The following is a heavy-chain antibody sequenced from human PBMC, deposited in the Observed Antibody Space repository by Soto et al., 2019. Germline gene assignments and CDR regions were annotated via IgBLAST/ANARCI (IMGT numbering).Heavy chain of an antibody. CDR1: GGSISSSSYY. CDR3: ARHPGTVDILTGYYFDY. D-gene: IGHD3-9*01. CDR2: IYYSGST. J-gene: IGHJ4*02. V-gene: IGHV4-39*01. Sequence: SETLSLTCTVSGGSISSSSYYWGWIRQPPGKGLEWIGSIYYSGSTYYNPSLKSRVTISVDTSKNQFSLKLSSVTAADTAVYYCARHPGTVDILTGYYFDYWGQGTLVTVSS.